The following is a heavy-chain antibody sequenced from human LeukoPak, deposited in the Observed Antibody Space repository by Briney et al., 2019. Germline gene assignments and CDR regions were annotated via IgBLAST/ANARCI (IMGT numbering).Heavy chain of an antibody. Sequence: SETLSLTCAVSGGSISSYYWSWIRQPPGKGLECIGYSYYSGSTNYNPSLESRVTISVDTSKNQFSLKLSSVTAADTAVYYCARAGVVTNPNSYWYFDLWGRGTLVTVSS. D-gene: IGHD3-3*01. J-gene: IGHJ2*01. V-gene: IGHV4-59*01. CDR3: ARAGVVTNPNSYWYFDL. CDR2: SYYSGST. CDR1: GGSISSYY.